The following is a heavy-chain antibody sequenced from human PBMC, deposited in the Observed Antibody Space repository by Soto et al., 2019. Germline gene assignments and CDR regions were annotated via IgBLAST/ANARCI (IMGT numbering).Heavy chain of an antibody. CDR1: YY. J-gene: IGHJ5*02. CDR2: IYTSGST. D-gene: IGHD6-19*01. CDR3: ARAKREVAGTNWFAP. Sequence: YYKIWFRLPAGKGLEWIGRIYTSGSTNYNPSLKSRVPMSVDTSKNQFYLKLSSVTAADTAVYYCARAKREVAGTNWFAPWGQGTLGTVS. V-gene: IGHV4-4*07.